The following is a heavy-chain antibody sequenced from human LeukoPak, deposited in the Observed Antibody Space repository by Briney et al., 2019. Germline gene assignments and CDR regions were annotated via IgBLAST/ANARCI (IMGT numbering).Heavy chain of an antibody. CDR3: ARDFSRIMITFGGADRDY. Sequence: GGSLRLSCAASGFTFSSYSTNWARQAPGKGLEWVSYISSSSSTIYYADSVKGRFTISRDNAKNSLYLQMNSLRDEDTAVYYCARDFSRIMITFGGADRDYWGQGTLVTVSS. D-gene: IGHD3-16*01. CDR1: GFTFSSYS. J-gene: IGHJ4*02. V-gene: IGHV3-48*02. CDR2: ISSSSSTI.